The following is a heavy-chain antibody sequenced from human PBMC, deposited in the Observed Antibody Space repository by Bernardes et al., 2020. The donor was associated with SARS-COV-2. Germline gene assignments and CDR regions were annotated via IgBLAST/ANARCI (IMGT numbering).Heavy chain of an antibody. Sequence: ASVKVSCKASGYTFTSDGITWVRLAPGQGLEWMGWISPYSGNTNYAQKCQGRVTMTTDTSTNTAYLELRSLRADDTAVYYCARDPVSTMFAGVVAYSDYWGQGTLVTVSS. J-gene: IGHJ4*02. CDR2: ISPYSGNT. CDR3: ARDPVSTMFAGVVAYSDY. V-gene: IGHV1-18*01. D-gene: IGHD3-3*01. CDR1: GYTFTSDG.